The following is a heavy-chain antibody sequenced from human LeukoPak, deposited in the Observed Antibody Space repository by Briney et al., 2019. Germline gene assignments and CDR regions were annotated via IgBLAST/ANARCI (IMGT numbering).Heavy chain of an antibody. J-gene: IGHJ4*02. Sequence: PGGSLRLSCAASGFTFSSYAMSWVRQAPGKGLEWVSAISGSGGSTYYADSVKGRFTISKDNSKNTLYLQMNSLRAEDTAVYYCAKLIYSGYDYGNYWGQGTLVTVSS. D-gene: IGHD5-12*01. CDR2: ISGSGGST. V-gene: IGHV3-23*01. CDR1: GFTFSSYA. CDR3: AKLIYSGYDYGNY.